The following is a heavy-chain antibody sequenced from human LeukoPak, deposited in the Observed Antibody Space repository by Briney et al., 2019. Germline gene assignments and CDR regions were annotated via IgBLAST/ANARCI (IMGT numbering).Heavy chain of an antibody. V-gene: IGHV1-18*01. D-gene: IGHD2-8*01. CDR2: ISAYNGNT. CDR3: ARAQSHCTDGACSSRGSYYYYYMDV. Sequence: ASVKVSCKASGYTFTSYGISWVRQAPGQGLEWVGWISAYNGNTNYAQKLQGRVTMTTDTSTSTAYMELRSLRSDDTAVYYCARAQSHCTDGACSSRGSYYYYYMDVWGKGTTVTVSS. J-gene: IGHJ6*03. CDR1: GYTFTSYG.